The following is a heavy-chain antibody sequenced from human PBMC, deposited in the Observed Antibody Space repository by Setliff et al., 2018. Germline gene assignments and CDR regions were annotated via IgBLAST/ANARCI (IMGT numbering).Heavy chain of an antibody. J-gene: IGHJ6*03. CDR3: ARMSGFLYMDV. CDR1: GGAVSGDY. CDR2: INYSGST. Sequence: PSETLSLTCSVSGGAVSGDYWTWIRQPPGKGLEYIGYINYSGSTNYNPSLKSRVTISGDTSKNQFSLKLSSVTAADTAVYYCARMSGFLYMDVWGKGTPVTVSS. V-gene: IGHV4-59*08. D-gene: IGHD3-3*01.